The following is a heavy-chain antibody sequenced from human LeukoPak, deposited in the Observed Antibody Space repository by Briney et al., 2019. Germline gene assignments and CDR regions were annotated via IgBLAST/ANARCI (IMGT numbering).Heavy chain of an antibody. CDR1: GGSISSSSYY. CDR3: ARRAAAGHFDY. V-gene: IGHV4-39*01. CDR2: IYYSGST. Sequence: PSETLSLTCTVSGGSISSSSYYWGWIRQPPGKGLEWIGSIYYSGSTYYNPSFKSRVTISVDTSKNQFSLKLSSVTAADTAVYYCARRAAAGHFDYWGQGTLVTVSS. D-gene: IGHD6-13*01. J-gene: IGHJ4*02.